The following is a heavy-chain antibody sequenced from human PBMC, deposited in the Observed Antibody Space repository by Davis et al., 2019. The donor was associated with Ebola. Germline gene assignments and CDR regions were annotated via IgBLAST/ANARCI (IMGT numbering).Heavy chain of an antibody. V-gene: IGHV4-59*12. CDR1: GGSISSYY. CDR2: IYYSGST. J-gene: IGHJ4*02. Sequence: MPSETLSLTCTVSGGSISSYYWSWIRQPPGKGLEWIGYIYYSGSTNYNPSLKSRVTISVDTSKNQFSLKLSSVTAADTAVYYCARDAGQTRDFDYWGQGTLVTVSS. CDR3: ARDAGQTRDFDY.